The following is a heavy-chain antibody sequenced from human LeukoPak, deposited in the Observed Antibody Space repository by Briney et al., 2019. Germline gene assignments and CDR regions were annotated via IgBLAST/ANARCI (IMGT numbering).Heavy chain of an antibody. V-gene: IGHV1-2*02. D-gene: IGHD4-11*01. CDR1: GFTFTGYF. J-gene: IGHJ4*02. Sequence: ASVKVSCKTSGFTFTGYFVHWVRQAPGQGLEWMGWINLNSGGTTYAQNFQGRVTMTRDTSISTAYMELSRLRSDDTAVYFCAKDAVTVATPYFDFWGQGTLVTVSS. CDR3: AKDAVTVATPYFDF. CDR2: INLNSGGT.